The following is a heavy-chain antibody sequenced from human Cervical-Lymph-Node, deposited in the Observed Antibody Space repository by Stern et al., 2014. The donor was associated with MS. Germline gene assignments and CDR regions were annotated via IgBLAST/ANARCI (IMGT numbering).Heavy chain of an antibody. CDR3: AKDRTSSSWGVDY. J-gene: IGHJ4*02. Sequence: EVKLVESGGGLVQPGRSLRLSCAASGFKFGDYGMHWVRQAPGKGLELVSGLSWNSDKIVYAESVKGRFTISRDNAKDALYLQMDSLRVEDTALYYCAKDRTSSSWGVDYWGQGTLVTVSS. CDR2: LSWNSDKI. CDR1: GFKFGDYG. D-gene: IGHD6-19*01. V-gene: IGHV3-9*01.